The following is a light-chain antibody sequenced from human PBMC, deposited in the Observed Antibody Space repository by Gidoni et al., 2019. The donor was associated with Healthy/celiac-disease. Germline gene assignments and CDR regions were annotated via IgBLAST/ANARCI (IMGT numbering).Light chain of an antibody. J-gene: IGKJ1*01. Sequence: DIQMTQSPSSLSASVGDRVTITCQASQDISNYLNWYQQKPGKAPKLLIYDASNLETGVPSRFSGSGSGTDFTFTISSLQPEDIATYYCQQYDNLPRVFGQGTKVESK. CDR2: DAS. CDR3: QQYDNLPRV. CDR1: QDISNY. V-gene: IGKV1-33*01.